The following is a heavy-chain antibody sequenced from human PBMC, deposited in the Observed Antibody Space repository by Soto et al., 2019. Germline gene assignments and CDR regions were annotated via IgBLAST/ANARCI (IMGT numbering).Heavy chain of an antibody. D-gene: IGHD2-2*01. Sequence: PSETLSLTCTVSGGSISSYYWSWIRQPPGKGLEWIGYIYYSGSTNYNPSLKSRVTISVDTSKNQFSLKLSSVTAADTAVYYCARDSPRIKPYCSSTSCPYYYGMDAWGQGTTVTVSS. J-gene: IGHJ6*02. V-gene: IGHV4-59*01. CDR2: IYYSGST. CDR1: GGSISSYY. CDR3: ARDSPRIKPYCSSTSCPYYYGMDA.